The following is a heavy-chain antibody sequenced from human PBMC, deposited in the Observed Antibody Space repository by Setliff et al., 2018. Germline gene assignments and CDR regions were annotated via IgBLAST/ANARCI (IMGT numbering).Heavy chain of an antibody. CDR3: ANNYYDTTMGYYFDY. J-gene: IGHJ4*02. V-gene: IGHV3-7*03. CDR1: GFTFSSYG. Sequence: PGGSLRLSCAASGFTFSSYGMHWVRQAPGKGLEWVAHINPDGGHTFYEDSVKGRFTISRDNSKNTLYLQMSSLRAEDTAIYYCANNYYDTTMGYYFDYWGQGTQVTVSS. D-gene: IGHD3-22*01. CDR2: INPDGGHT.